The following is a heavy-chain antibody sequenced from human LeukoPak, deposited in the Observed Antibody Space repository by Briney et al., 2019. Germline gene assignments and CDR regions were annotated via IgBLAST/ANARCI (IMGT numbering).Heavy chain of an antibody. V-gene: IGHV1-69*01. J-gene: IGHJ5*02. Sequence: ASVKVSCKASGGTFSSYAISWVRQAPGQGLEWMGGIIPIFGTANYAQKFQGRVTITADESTSTAYMELSSLRSKDTAVYYCARDPAREGGDFDPWGQGTLVTVSS. CDR3: ARDPAREGGDFDP. CDR1: GGTFSSYA. CDR2: IIPIFGTA. D-gene: IGHD2-21*02.